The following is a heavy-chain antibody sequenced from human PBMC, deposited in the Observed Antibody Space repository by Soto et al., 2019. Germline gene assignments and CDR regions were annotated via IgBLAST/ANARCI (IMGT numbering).Heavy chain of an antibody. J-gene: IGHJ4*02. Sequence: GGSLRLSCAASGFTFDDYTMHWVRQAPGKGLEWVSLISWDGGSTYYADSVKGRFTISRDNSKNSLYLQMNSLRTEDTALYYCAKDIGSYGFNYFDYWGQGTLVTVSS. CDR3: AKDIGSYGFNYFDY. CDR2: ISWDGGST. D-gene: IGHD5-18*01. V-gene: IGHV3-43*01. CDR1: GFTFDDYT.